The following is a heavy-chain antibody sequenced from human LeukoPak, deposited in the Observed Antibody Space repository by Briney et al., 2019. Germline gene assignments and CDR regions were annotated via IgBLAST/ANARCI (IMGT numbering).Heavy chain of an antibody. J-gene: IGHJ4*02. CDR1: GFTFSSYS. V-gene: IGHV3-21*01. D-gene: IGHD6-13*01. Sequence: GGSLRLSCAASGFTFSSYSMNWVRQAPGKGLEWVSSISSSSSYIYYADSAKGRFTISRDNAKNSLYLQMNSLRAEDTAVYYCASHFLSSSWTYLGDYWGQGTLVTVSS. CDR2: ISSSSSYI. CDR3: ASHFLSSSWTYLGDY.